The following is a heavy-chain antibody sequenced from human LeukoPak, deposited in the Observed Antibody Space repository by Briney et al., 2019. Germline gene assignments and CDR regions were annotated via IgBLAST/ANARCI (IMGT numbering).Heavy chain of an antibody. CDR2: IIPNSGGT. CDR3: AIEYGSGRRFDD. CDR1: GYTFSGDY. Sequence: ASVKVSCKASGYTFSGDYMHWVRQAPGQGPEWMGWIIPNSGGTAYAQKFQGRVTMTRDTSISTAYMELSRLRSDDTAVYYCAIEYGSGRRFDDXGQGTLVTVSS. J-gene: IGHJ4*02. D-gene: IGHD3-10*01. V-gene: IGHV1-2*02.